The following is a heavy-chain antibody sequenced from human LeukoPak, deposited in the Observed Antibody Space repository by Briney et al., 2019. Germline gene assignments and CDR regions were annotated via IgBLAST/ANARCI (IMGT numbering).Heavy chain of an antibody. CDR3: ARDGGSRDY. CDR1: GGSISSGSYY. CDR2: IYTSGST. V-gene: IGHV4-61*02. Sequence: SETLSLTCTVSGGSISSGSYYWSWIRQPAGKGLEWIGRIYTSGSTNYNPSLKSRVTISVDTSKNQFSLKLSSVTAADTAVYYCARDGGSRDYWGQGTLVTVSS. J-gene: IGHJ4*02.